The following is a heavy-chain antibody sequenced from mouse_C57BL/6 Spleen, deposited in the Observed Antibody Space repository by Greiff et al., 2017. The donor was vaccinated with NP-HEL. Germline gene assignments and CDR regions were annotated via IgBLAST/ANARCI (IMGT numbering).Heavy chain of an antibody. CDR3: ARPGYYGSSPFAY. CDR1: GFTFSDYG. J-gene: IGHJ3*01. V-gene: IGHV5-17*01. D-gene: IGHD1-1*01. Sequence: EVKLVESGGGLVKPGGSLKLSCAASGFTFSDYGMHWVRQAPEKGLEWVAYISSGSSTIYYADTVKGRFTISRDNAKNTLFLQMTSLGSEDTAMYYCARPGYYGSSPFAYWGQGTLVTVSA. CDR2: ISSGSSTI.